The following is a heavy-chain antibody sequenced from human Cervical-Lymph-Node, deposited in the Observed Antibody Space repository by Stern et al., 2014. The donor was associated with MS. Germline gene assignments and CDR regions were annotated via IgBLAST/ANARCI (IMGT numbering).Heavy chain of an antibody. CDR2: INRDGTTT. D-gene: IGHD3-22*01. V-gene: IGHV3-74*01. Sequence: EVQLVESGGGLVQPGGSLSLSCAASGFAFSNYWMHWVRQVPGQGLVWVSRINRDGTTTGYADSVKGRFTISRDNAKNTLFLQMKSLRVDDTAVYYCARDDSSGYAVWGQGSLVTVSS. J-gene: IGHJ4*02. CDR1: GFAFSNYW. CDR3: ARDDSSGYAV.